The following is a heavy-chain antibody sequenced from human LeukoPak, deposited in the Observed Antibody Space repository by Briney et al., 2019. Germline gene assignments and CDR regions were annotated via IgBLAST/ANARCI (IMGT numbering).Heavy chain of an antibody. CDR1: GFTFSSYS. CDR3: ARDLRALDAFDI. Sequence: GESLKISCAASGFTFSSYSVNWVRQAPGKGLEWVSSISSSSSYIYYADSVKGRFTISRDNAKNSLYLQMNSLRAEDTAVYYCARDLRALDAFDIWGQGTMVTVSS. J-gene: IGHJ3*02. CDR2: ISSSSSYI. V-gene: IGHV3-21*01.